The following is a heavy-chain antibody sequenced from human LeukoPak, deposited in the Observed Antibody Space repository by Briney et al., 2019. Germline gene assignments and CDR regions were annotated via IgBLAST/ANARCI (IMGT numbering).Heavy chain of an antibody. Sequence: GASVKVSCKASGYTFTSYGISWVRQAPGQGLEWRGWISAYNGNTNYAQKLQGRVTMTTDTSTSTAYMELRSLRSDDTAVYYCARSLGYYDSSGYYLNYYYYYYMDVWGKGTTVTVSS. J-gene: IGHJ6*03. CDR1: GYTFTSYG. CDR2: ISAYNGNT. D-gene: IGHD3-22*01. CDR3: ARSLGYYDSSGYYLNYYYYYYMDV. V-gene: IGHV1-18*01.